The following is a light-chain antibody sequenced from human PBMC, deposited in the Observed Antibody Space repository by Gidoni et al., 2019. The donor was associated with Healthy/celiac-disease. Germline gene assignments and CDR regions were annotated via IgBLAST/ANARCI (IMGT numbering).Light chain of an antibody. CDR3: QQSYSTPYT. V-gene: IGKV1-39*01. J-gene: IGKJ2*01. CDR1: QSISSY. Sequence: DIQMTQSTSSLSASVGDRVTITCRASQSISSYLNWYQQKPWKAPKLLIYAASSLQSGVPSRFSGSGSGTDFTLTISSLQPEGFATYYCQQSYSTPYTFGQGTKLEIK. CDR2: AAS.